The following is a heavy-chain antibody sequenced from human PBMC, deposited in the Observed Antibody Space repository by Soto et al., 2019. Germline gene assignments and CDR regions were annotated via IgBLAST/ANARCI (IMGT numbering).Heavy chain of an antibody. CDR3: DRGHIVVVPPAIGPHGMDV. D-gene: IGHD2-2*01. CDR1: GGSISSGDYY. CDR2: IYYSGST. V-gene: IGHV4-30-4*01. Sequence: SETLSLTCTVSGGSISSGDYYWSWIRQPPGKGLEWFGYIYYSGSTYYNPSLKRRVTISVDTSKNQFSLKLSSVTAADTAVYYCDRGHIVVVPPAIGPHGMDVWGQGTTVTVSS. J-gene: IGHJ6*02.